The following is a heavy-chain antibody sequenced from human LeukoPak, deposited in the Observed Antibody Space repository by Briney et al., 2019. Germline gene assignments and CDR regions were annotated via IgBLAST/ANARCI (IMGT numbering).Heavy chain of an antibody. J-gene: IGHJ4*02. V-gene: IGHV3-53*01. D-gene: IGHD3-22*01. Sequence: PGGSLRLSCAASGFTVSSNYLSWVRQAPGKGLEWVSTIYTGGNTYYAASVKGRFTIFRDFSKNTVFLHMNSLRAEDTAMYYCARGDDSGYYDYFDYWGQGALVTVSS. CDR1: GFTVSSNY. CDR3: ARGDDSGYYDYFDY. CDR2: IYTGGNT.